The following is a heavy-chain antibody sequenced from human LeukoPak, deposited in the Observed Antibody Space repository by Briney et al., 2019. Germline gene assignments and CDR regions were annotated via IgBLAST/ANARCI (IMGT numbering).Heavy chain of an antibody. D-gene: IGHD3-22*01. Sequence: PGGSLRLSCAASGFTFSSYVMSWVRQAPGKGLEWVAAIRGSGCSTYNADSVKGRFTISRDNSKNTLYLQMNSLRAEDTAVYYCANHHYDSSGYYALDYWGQGTLVTVSS. J-gene: IGHJ4*02. CDR2: IRGSGCST. CDR3: ANHHYDSSGYYALDY. CDR1: GFTFSSYV. V-gene: IGHV3-23*01.